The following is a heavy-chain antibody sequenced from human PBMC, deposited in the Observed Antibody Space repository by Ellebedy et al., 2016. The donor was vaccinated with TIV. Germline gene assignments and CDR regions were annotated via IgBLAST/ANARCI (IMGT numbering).Heavy chain of an antibody. CDR2: IYYSGST. Sequence: SETLSLXXTVSGGSISSYYWSWIRQPPGKGLEWIGYIYYSGSTNYNPSLKSRVTISVDRSKNQFSLKLGSVTAADTAVYYCARGYTAMSLFDYWGQGTLVTVSS. D-gene: IGHD5-18*01. CDR3: ARGYTAMSLFDY. V-gene: IGHV4-59*12. J-gene: IGHJ4*02. CDR1: GGSISSYY.